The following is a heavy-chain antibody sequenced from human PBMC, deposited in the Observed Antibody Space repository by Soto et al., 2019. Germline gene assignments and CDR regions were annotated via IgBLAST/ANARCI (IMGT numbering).Heavy chain of an antibody. CDR3: AREGAVADHFDY. CDR1: GYTFTSYA. V-gene: IGHV1-3*01. J-gene: IGHJ4*02. Sequence: GATVKVSCKASGYTFTSYAMHWVRQAPGQRLEWMGWINAGNGNTKYSQKFQGRVTITRDTSASTAYMELSSLTSEDTAVYYCAREGAVADHFDYWGQGTLVTVSS. D-gene: IGHD6-19*01. CDR2: INAGNGNT.